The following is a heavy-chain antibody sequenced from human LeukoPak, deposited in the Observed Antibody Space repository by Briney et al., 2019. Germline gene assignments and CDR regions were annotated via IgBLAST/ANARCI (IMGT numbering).Heavy chain of an antibody. CDR1: GFTFSRYW. Sequence: PGGSLRLSCAASGFTFSRYWMSWIRQAPGKGLEWVASVKEDGSQKNYADTVKGRFSISRGNAKKSLVLQMNSLRAEDTAVYYCAREAYWGPGTLVTVSS. J-gene: IGHJ4*02. CDR3: AREAY. V-gene: IGHV3-7*01. CDR2: VKEDGSQK.